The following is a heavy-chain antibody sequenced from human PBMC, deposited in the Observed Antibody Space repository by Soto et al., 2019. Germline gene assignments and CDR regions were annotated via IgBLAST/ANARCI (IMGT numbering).Heavy chain of an antibody. CDR3: ARLGGYYQAFDQ. V-gene: IGHV4-59*08. CDR2: IYYSGST. CDR1: CTFISTYY. J-gene: IGHJ4*02. D-gene: IGHD3-22*01. Sequence: SETQSLTYTVCCTFISTYYRGWFQQPPGKGLEWIGYIYYSGSTTYHPSLKSRVTISVDTSKNQFSLNLTSVTAADTAVYYCARLGGYYQAFDQWGQGSLVTVSS.